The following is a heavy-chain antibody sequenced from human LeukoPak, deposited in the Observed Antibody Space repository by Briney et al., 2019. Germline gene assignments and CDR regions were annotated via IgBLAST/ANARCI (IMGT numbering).Heavy chain of an antibody. J-gene: IGHJ5*02. CDR1: GFTFSHHW. CDR3: TRNPDGRNWFDP. D-gene: IGHD1-14*01. CDR2: TSSGESST. V-gene: IGHV3-74*01. Sequence: GGSLRLSCAASGFTFSHHWMHWVRQAPGKGLVWVSHTSSGESSTTYADSVKGRFTISRDNRKNTLYLQMNSLRVEGTAMYYCTRNPDGRNWFDPWGQGTLVTVSS.